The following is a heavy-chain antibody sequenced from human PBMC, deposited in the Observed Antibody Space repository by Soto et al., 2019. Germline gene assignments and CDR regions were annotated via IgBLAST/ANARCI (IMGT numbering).Heavy chain of an antibody. CDR3: ARGVSSSWHLYYYYYYGMDV. V-gene: IGHV4-34*01. J-gene: IGHJ6*02. Sequence: SETRSLTCAVYGGSFSGYYWSWIRQPPGKGLEWIGEINHSGSTNYNPSLKSRVTISVDTSKNQFSLKLSSVTAADTAVYYCARGVSSSWHLYYYYYYGMDVWGQGTTVTVSS. CDR2: INHSGST. D-gene: IGHD6-13*01. CDR1: GGSFSGYY.